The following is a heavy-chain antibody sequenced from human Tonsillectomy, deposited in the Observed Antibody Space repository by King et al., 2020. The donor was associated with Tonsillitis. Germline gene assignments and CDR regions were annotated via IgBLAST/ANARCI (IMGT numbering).Heavy chain of an antibody. Sequence: VQLQESGPGLVKPSETLSLTCTGSCGSISSSYLSWFRQPPGKGLEWIGYFYHSGGTNYNPSLKSRVTISVDTSKNQFSLKLSSVTAADTAVYYCAKRDRSGTDDAFDIWGQGTMVTVSS. J-gene: IGHJ3*02. CDR2: FYHSGGT. CDR1: CGSISSSY. V-gene: IGHV4-59*08. CDR3: AKRDRSGTDDAFDI. D-gene: IGHD3-22*01.